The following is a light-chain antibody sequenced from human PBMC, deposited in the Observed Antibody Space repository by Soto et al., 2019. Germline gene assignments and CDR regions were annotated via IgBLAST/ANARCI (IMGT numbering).Light chain of an antibody. J-gene: IGLJ3*02. Sequence: QSVLTQPPSASGSPGQSVTISCTGTSSDVGAYNYVSWYQQHAGKAPKLVIYEVTKRPSGVPDRFSGSKSANTASLTVSGLQAEDEDADYCSSLASSNTWVFGGGTKLTVL. CDR1: SSDVGAYNY. V-gene: IGLV2-8*01. CDR3: SSLASSNTWV. CDR2: EVT.